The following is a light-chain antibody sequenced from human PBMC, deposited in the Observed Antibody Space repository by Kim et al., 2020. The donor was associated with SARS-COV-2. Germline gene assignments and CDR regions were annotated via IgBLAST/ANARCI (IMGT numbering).Light chain of an antibody. Sequence: QSVLTQPPSASGTPGQRVTISCSGGSSNIGSNTVNWYQQLPGTAPKLLIYITNQRPSGVPDRFSGSKSGSSASLAISGLQSEDEADYYCSAWDDSLNGVVFSGGTKLTVL. V-gene: IGLV1-44*01. CDR1: SSNIGSNT. CDR2: ITN. CDR3: SAWDDSLNGVV. J-gene: IGLJ2*01.